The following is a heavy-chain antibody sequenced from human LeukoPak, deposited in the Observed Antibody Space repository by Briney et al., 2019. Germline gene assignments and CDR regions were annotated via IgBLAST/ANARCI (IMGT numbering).Heavy chain of an antibody. CDR1: GGSISSSSCY. D-gene: IGHD6-6*01. V-gene: IGHV4-39*01. CDR3: ASQSIAARPDWFDP. CDR2: IYYSGST. Sequence: SETLSLTCTVSGGSISSSSCYWGWIRQPPGKGLEWIGSIYYSGSTYYNPSLKSRVTISVDTSKNQFSLKLSSVTAADTAVYYCASQSIAARPDWFDPWGQGTLVTVSS. J-gene: IGHJ5*02.